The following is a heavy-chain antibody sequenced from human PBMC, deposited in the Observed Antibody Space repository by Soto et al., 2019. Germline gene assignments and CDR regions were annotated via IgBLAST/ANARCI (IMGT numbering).Heavy chain of an antibody. D-gene: IGHD2-15*01. CDR1: GERFRGYY. Sequence: SERLSLTCAVYGERFRGYYWSWIRQKPGKGLEWIGEINHSGSTNYNPSLKSRVTISVDTSKNQFSLKLSSVTAADTAVYYCARQLGYCSGGSCYRGAFDIWGQGTMVTVSS. CDR3: ARQLGYCSGGSCYRGAFDI. J-gene: IGHJ3*02. V-gene: IGHV4-34*01. CDR2: INHSGST.